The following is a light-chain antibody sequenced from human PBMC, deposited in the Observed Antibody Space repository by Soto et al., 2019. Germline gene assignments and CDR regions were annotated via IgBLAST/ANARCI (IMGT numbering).Light chain of an antibody. CDR2: DAS. CDR3: EQDGITPLT. CDR1: QSVGNNY. J-gene: IGKJ4*01. V-gene: IGKV3-20*01. Sequence: EIVLTQSPGTLSLSPGERATLSCRASQSVGNNYLAWYQQKPGQAPRFLIYDASSRATGIPDRFSGSWSGTDFTLTISRLEPEDFAVYYCEQDGITPLTFGGGTKVEIK.